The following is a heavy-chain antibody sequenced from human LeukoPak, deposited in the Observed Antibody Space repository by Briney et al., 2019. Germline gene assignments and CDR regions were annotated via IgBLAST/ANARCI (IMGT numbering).Heavy chain of an antibody. V-gene: IGHV1-69*13. D-gene: IGHD2-2*01. CDR2: IIPIFGTA. CDR3: ARVGYCSSTSCYAYGMDV. CDR1: GGTFSSYA. Sequence: SVKVSCKASGGTFSSYAISWVRQAPGQGLEWMGGIIPIFGTANYAQKFQGRVTITADESTSTAYMELSSLRSEDTAVYYCARVGYCSSTSCYAYGMDVWGQGTTVTVSS. J-gene: IGHJ6*02.